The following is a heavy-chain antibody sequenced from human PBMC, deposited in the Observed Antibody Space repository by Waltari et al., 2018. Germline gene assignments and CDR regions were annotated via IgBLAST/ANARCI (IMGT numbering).Heavy chain of an antibody. V-gene: IGHV4-4*07. CDR3: ARGGTRDLRDY. CDR2: IYTSGST. J-gene: IGHJ4*02. D-gene: IGHD2-21*02. CDR1: GGSISSYY. Sequence: QVQLQESGPGLVKPSETLSLTCTVSGGSISSYYWSWSRQPAGKGLGWIGRIYTSGSTNYNPSLKSRVTMSVDTSKNQFSLKLSSGTAADTAVYYCARGGTRDLRDYWGQGTLVTVSS.